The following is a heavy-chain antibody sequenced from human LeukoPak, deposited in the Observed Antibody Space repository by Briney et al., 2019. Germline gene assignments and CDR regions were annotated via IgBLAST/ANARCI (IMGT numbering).Heavy chain of an antibody. Sequence: ASVKVSCKASGYTFTVYYMHWVRQAPGQGREWMGWINPNSGGTNYAQKFQGRVTMTRDTSISTAYMELSRLRSDDTAVYYCARGGPAMERLLGEAFDIWGQGTMVTVSS. CDR1: GYTFTVYY. V-gene: IGHV1-2*02. D-gene: IGHD3-3*01. CDR2: INPNSGGT. CDR3: ARGGPAMERLLGEAFDI. J-gene: IGHJ3*02.